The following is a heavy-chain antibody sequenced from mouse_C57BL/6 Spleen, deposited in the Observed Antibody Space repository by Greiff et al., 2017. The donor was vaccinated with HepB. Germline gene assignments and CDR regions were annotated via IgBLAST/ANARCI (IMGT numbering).Heavy chain of an antibody. D-gene: IGHD1-1*01. CDR1: GFTFSDYG. V-gene: IGHV5-17*01. J-gene: IGHJ1*03. CDR2: ISSGSSTI. CDR3: ARRHYGSSYPFYFDV. Sequence: EVKLVESGGGLVKPGGSLKLSCAASGFTFSDYGMHWVRQAPEKGLEWVAYISSGSSTIYYADTVKGRFTISRDNAKNTLFLQMTSLRSEDTAMYYCARRHYGSSYPFYFDVWGTGTTVTVSS.